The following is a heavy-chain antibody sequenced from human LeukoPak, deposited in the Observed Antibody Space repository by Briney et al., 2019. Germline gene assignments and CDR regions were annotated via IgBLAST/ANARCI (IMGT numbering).Heavy chain of an antibody. V-gene: IGHV3-23*01. Sequence: GGSLRLSWEASGFAFLNYAMSWVRQAPGKGLQWVSGISGRDDTTYYTDSPEGSTYYTNYAEGRFTISRDNSKNTVYLQIDSLGVEDTAVYYCAKCMSATGVCLNFDSWGLGILVTVSS. J-gene: IGHJ4*02. D-gene: IGHD2-21*02. CDR1: GFAFLNYA. CDR2: ISGRDDTTYYTDSPEGST. CDR3: AKCMSATGVCLNFDS.